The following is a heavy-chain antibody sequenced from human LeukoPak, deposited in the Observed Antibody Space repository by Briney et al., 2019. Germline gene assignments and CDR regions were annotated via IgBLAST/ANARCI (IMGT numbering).Heavy chain of an antibody. J-gene: IGHJ4*02. CDR3: ARGGNCSITTCYAF. D-gene: IGHD2-2*01. CDR1: GGTFSSYA. CDR2: IIPIFGST. V-gene: IGHV1-69*01. Sequence: SVKVSCKASGGTFSSYALSWVRQAPGQGLEWMGGIIPIFGSTNYAQKFQGRVTITADDSTGTAYMELSSLTSEDTAVYYCARGGNCSITTCYAFWGQGTLVTVSS.